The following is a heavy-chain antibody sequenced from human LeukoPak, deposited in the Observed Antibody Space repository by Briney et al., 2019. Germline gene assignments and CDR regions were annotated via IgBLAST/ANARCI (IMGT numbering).Heavy chain of an antibody. CDR1: GGSISSSSYY. D-gene: IGHD2-2*03. J-gene: IGHJ4*02. Sequence: SETLSLTCTVSGGSISSSSYYWGWIRQPPGKGLEWIESIYYSGSTYYNPSLKSRVTISVDTSKNQFSLKLSSVTAADTAVYYCARRLGYCSSTSCYAFDYWGQGTLVTVSS. CDR2: IYYSGST. V-gene: IGHV4-39*01. CDR3: ARRLGYCSSTSCYAFDY.